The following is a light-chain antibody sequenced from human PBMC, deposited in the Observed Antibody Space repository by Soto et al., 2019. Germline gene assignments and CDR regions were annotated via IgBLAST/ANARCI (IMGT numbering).Light chain of an antibody. CDR2: GAS. CDR3: QQYDPSPMYT. V-gene: IGKV3-20*01. Sequence: EMVLTQSPGTLSLSPGERATLSCRASQTVSSSYLAWYQQKPGQAPRLLIYGASTRATGIPGRFSGSASGTDFTLTISSLEPEDFAVYYCQQYDPSPMYTFGQGTNLEIK. J-gene: IGKJ2*01. CDR1: QTVSSSY.